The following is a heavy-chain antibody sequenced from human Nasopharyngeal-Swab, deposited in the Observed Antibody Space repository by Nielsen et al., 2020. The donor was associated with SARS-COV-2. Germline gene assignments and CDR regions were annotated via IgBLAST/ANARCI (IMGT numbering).Heavy chain of an antibody. D-gene: IGHD1-26*01. J-gene: IGHJ6*02. V-gene: IGHV7-4-1*02. CDR3: AREGRYPRCYYYGMDV. Sequence: WVRQAPGQGLEWMGWINTNTGNPTYAQGFTGRFVFSLDTSVSTAYLQISSLKAEDTAVYYCAREGRYPRCYYYGMDVWGQGTTVTVSS. CDR2: INTNTGNP.